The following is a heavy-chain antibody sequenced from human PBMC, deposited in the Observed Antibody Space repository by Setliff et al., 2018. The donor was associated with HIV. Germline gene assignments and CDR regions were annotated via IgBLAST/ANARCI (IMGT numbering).Heavy chain of an antibody. Sequence: ASVKVSCKASGYTFTSYYIHWVRQAPGQGLEWMGRINPSGGSTSYAQKFQGRVTMTRDTSTSTVYMELSSLRSEDTAVYYCARDPSIGQLGDYWGQGTLVTVS. V-gene: IGHV1-46*01. D-gene: IGHD6-6*01. CDR3: ARDPSIGQLGDY. CDR2: INPSGGST. J-gene: IGHJ4*02. CDR1: GYTFTSYY.